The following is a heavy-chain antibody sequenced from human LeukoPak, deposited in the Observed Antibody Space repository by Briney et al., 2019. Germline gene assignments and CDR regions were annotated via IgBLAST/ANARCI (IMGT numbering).Heavy chain of an antibody. V-gene: IGHV1-18*01. D-gene: IGHD2-2*01. CDR2: ISGYSGNT. Sequence: ASVKVSCKASGYTFTSYGISWVRRAPGQGLEWMGWISGYSGNTNYVQKFQGRVTMATDTSTSTVYMELRSLRSDDTVVYYCARDIATVVHQEWGQGTLVTVSS. CDR3: ARDIATVVHQE. CDR1: GYTFTSYG. J-gene: IGHJ4*02.